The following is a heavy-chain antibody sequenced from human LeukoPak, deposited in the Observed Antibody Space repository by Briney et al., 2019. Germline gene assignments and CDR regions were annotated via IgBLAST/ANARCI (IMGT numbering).Heavy chain of an antibody. Sequence: GRSLRLSCAASGFTFSSYSMNWVRQAPGKGLDWVSYISSSSSTIYYADSVKGRFTISRDNAKNSLYLQMNSLRAEDTAVYYCARSSMYDSSGYPQPWGQGTLVTVSS. CDR3: ARSSMYDSSGYPQP. J-gene: IGHJ5*02. CDR1: GFTFSSYS. D-gene: IGHD3-22*01. V-gene: IGHV3-48*01. CDR2: ISSSSSTI.